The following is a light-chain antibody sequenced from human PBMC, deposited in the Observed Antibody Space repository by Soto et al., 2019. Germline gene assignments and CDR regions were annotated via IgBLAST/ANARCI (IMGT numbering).Light chain of an antibody. CDR2: GAS. CDR1: HGFNSSH. Sequence: EHVLTQSPCTLSLSPGERVTVSCRASHGFNSSHMAWYQFKTVRSPRLLIFGASSRAVGTPDRFSGSWSGTDFNLTIDRLEPDDFAVYYGQQYGCSPLTFGGGTKVQIK. J-gene: IGKJ4*01. CDR3: QQYGCSPLT. V-gene: IGKV3-20*01.